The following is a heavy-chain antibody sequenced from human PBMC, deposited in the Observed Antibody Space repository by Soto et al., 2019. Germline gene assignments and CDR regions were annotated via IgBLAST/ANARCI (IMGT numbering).Heavy chain of an antibody. V-gene: IGHV3-23*01. J-gene: IGHJ4*02. CDR3: AKDPTSYDSSAQFDS. CDR1: GFSFNIFA. Sequence: GGSVRLSCAASGFSFNIFAMNWVRQAPGKGLEWVSGISGGGGSTYYADSVKGRFTISRDNSNNTLYLQMNSLRAEDTAVYYCAKDPTSYDSSAQFDSWGQGT. CDR2: ISGGGGST. D-gene: IGHD3-22*01.